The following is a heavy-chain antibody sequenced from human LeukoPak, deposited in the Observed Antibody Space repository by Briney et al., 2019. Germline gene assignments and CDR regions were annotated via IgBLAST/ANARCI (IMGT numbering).Heavy chain of an antibody. J-gene: IGHJ6*02. CDR3: ARVDYYGSGLSYYYGMDV. V-gene: IGHV4-59*01. CDR2: IYYSGST. D-gene: IGHD3-10*01. CDR1: GGSISSYY. Sequence: SETLSLTCTVSGGSISSYYWSWIRQPPGKGLEWIGYIYYSGSTNYNPSLKSRVTISVDTSKNQFSLKLSSVTAADTAVYYCARVDYYGSGLSYYYGMDVRGQGTTVTVSS.